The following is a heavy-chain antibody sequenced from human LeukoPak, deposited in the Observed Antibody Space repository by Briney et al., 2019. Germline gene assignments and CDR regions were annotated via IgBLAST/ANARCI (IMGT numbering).Heavy chain of an antibody. J-gene: IGHJ4*02. D-gene: IGHD1-26*01. Sequence: SETLSLTCAVSGVSISSSNWWSWVRQPPGKGLEWIGEIYHSGSTNYNPSLKSRVTISVDKSKNQFSLKLSSVTAADTAVYYCARVESASYAAPFDYWGQGTLVTVSS. CDR1: GVSISSSNW. V-gene: IGHV4-4*02. CDR2: IYHSGST. CDR3: ARVESASYAAPFDY.